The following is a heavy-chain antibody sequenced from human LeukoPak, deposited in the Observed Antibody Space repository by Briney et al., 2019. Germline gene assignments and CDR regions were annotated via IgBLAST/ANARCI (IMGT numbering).Heavy chain of an antibody. CDR2: VSPSGDKT. J-gene: IGHJ3*02. Sequence: PGGSLRLSCAASGFTFSSHGMNWVRQAPGKGLEWVSGVSPSGDKTYYADSVKGRFTISRDNSKNTLYLQMNSLRAEDTAVYYCARGRYPDAFDIWGQGTMVTVSS. CDR3: ARGRYPDAFDI. D-gene: IGHD3-9*01. CDR1: GFTFSSHG. V-gene: IGHV3-23*01.